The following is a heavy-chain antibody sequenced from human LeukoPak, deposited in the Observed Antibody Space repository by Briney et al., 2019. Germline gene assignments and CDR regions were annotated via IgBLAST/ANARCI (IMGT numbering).Heavy chain of an antibody. V-gene: IGHV4-34*01. CDR2: INHSGST. CDR3: APRGDIEHSYGYGKWFDP. J-gene: IGHJ5*02. Sequence: PSQTLSLTRAVYGGPFSGYYWSWIRQPPGKGLEWFGEINHSGSTNYNASPKTRVTVSVNSSKNQFSLGLSSGTAADTAVYYCAPRGDIEHSYGYGKWFDPWGQGTRVTVSS. CDR1: GGPFSGYY. D-gene: IGHD5-18*01.